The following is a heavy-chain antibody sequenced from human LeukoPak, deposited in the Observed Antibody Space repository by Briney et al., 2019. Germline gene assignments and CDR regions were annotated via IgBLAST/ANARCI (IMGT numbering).Heavy chain of an antibody. Sequence: SETLSLTCAVYGGSFSGYYWSWIRQPPGKGLEWIGEINHSGSTNYNPSLKSRVTISVDTSKNQFSLKLSSVTAADTALYYCARSLAYAYCGGDCQGAFDVWGQGTMVTVSS. V-gene: IGHV4-34*01. J-gene: IGHJ3*01. CDR1: GGSFSGYY. CDR2: INHSGST. CDR3: ARSLAYAYCGGDCQGAFDV. D-gene: IGHD2-21*02.